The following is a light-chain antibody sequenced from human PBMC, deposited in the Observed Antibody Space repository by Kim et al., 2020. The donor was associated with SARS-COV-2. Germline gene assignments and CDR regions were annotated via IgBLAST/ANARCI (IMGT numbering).Light chain of an antibody. CDR2: DTF. J-gene: IGKJ4*01. Sequence: EIVLTQSPGTLSLSPGERVTLSCRASQSISGNNLVWYQHKSGQGPRLLIYDTFKRDSGIPDRFSGSWSGTDFTLTISRLEPDDSAVYFCQQHDSLPVTFGGGTSWRS. V-gene: IGKV3-20*01. CDR3: QQHDSLPVT. CDR1: QSISGNN.